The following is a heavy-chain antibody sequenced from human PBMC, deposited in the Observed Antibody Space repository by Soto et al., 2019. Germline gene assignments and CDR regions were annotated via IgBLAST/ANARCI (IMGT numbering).Heavy chain of an antibody. V-gene: IGHV1-24*01. CDR1: GYTLTELS. CDR3: ATFRLYYDFLSGSLWYYYGMDV. CDR2: FDPEDGET. J-gene: IGHJ6*02. Sequence: ASVKVSCKVSGYTLTELSMHWVRQAPGKGLEWMGGFDPEDGETIYAQKFQGRVTMTEDTSTDTAYMELSSLRSEDTAVYYCATFRLYYDFLSGSLWYYYGMDVPGQGTTVTVSS. D-gene: IGHD3-3*01.